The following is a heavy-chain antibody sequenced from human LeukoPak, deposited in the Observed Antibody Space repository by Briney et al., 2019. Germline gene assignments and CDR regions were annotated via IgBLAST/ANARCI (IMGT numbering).Heavy chain of an antibody. Sequence: SETLSLTCTVSGDSISSSNSYRGWIRQPPGKGLEWIGSLYYSGSSYYNPSLKSRVTMSVDTSKNQFSLNLNSLTAADTAMYYCARVLRGGGVYFDYWGQGTLVTVSS. V-gene: IGHV4-39*07. D-gene: IGHD3-16*01. CDR3: ARVLRGGGVYFDY. CDR1: GDSISSSNSY. CDR2: LYYSGSS. J-gene: IGHJ4*02.